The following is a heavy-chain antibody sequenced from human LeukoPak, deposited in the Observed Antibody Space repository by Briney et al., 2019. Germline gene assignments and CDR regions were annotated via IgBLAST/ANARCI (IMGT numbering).Heavy chain of an antibody. CDR2: INPNSGGT. J-gene: IGHJ3*02. D-gene: IGHD6-19*01. CDR3: ARGQQWLVPLDAFDI. V-gene: IGHV1-2*02. CDR1: GYTFTGYY. Sequence: ASVKVSRKASGYTFTGYYMHWVRQAPGQGLEWMGWINPNSGGTNYAQKFQGRVTMTRDTSISTAYMELSRLRSDDTAVYYCARGQQWLVPLDAFDIWGQGTMVTVSS.